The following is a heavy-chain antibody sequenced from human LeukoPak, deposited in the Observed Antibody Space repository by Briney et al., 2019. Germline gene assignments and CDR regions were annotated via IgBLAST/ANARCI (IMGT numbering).Heavy chain of an antibody. CDR2: LSISSSYK. D-gene: IGHD6-13*01. V-gene: IGHV3-11*05. J-gene: IGHJ4*02. CDR3: ARVPRPGIAAAGRVDY. Sequence: GVSLRLFCAASGFTFSDYYMSWIRQAPAKGLEWVSYLSISSSYKKYADSVKGRFTISRDNAKNSLNLQMNSLRAEDTAVYYCARVPRPGIAAAGRVDYWGQGTLVTVSS. CDR1: GFTFSDYY.